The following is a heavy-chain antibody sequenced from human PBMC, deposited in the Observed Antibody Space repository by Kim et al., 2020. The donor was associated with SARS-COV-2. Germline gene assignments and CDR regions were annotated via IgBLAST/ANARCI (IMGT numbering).Heavy chain of an antibody. D-gene: IGHD5-12*01. CDR2: ISYDGSNK. V-gene: IGHV3-30*03. Sequence: GGSLRLSCAASGFTFSNFGMHWVRQAPGKGLEWVSLISYDGSNKYYADSVKGRFTISRDNTKNTLYLQMNTLRPEDTAVYYCAGKMATEARGYWGQGTL. J-gene: IGHJ4*02. CDR3: AGKMATEARGY. CDR1: GFTFSNFG.